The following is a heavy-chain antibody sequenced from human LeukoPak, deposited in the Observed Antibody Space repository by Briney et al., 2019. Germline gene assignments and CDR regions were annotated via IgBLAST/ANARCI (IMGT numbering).Heavy chain of an antibody. CDR3: ARHDYNYAFDI. D-gene: IGHD4-11*01. Sequence: PSETLSLTCTVSGGSISSYYWSWIRQPPGKGLEWIGYIYYSGSTNYNPSLKSRVTISVDTSKNQFSLKLSSVTAADTAVYYCARHDYNYAFDIWGQGTMVTVSS. CDR1: GGSISSYY. V-gene: IGHV4-59*08. J-gene: IGHJ3*02. CDR2: IYYSGST.